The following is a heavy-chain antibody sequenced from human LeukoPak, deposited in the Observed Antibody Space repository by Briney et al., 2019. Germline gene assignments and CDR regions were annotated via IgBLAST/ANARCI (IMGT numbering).Heavy chain of an antibody. CDR3: AIGPGGLFDY. J-gene: IGHJ4*02. D-gene: IGHD4-23*01. Sequence: GGSLRLSCAASRFTFSIYVMSWVRQAPGKGLECVSALSASGDITYYADSVKGRFTVSRDNSKNTLYLQMNSLRAEDTAVYYCAIGPGGLFDYWGQGTLVTVSS. CDR2: LSASGDIT. V-gene: IGHV3-23*01. CDR1: RFTFSIYV.